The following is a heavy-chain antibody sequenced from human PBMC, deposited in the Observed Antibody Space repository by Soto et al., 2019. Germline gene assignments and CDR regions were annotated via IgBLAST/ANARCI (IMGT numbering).Heavy chain of an antibody. V-gene: IGHV3-15*07. CDR1: GFTFSNAW. Sequence: EVQLVESGGGLVKPGGSLRLSCAASGFTFSNAWMNWVRQAPGKGLEWVGRIKSKTDGGTTDYAAPVKGRFTISRDESKNTLYLQMNSLKTEDTAVYYCTTSPEYYDSSGYYPYYFDYWGQGTLVTVSS. D-gene: IGHD3-22*01. J-gene: IGHJ4*02. CDR3: TTSPEYYDSSGYYPYYFDY. CDR2: IKSKTDGGTT.